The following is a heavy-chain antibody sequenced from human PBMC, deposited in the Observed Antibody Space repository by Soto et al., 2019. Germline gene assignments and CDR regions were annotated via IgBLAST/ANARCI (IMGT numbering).Heavy chain of an antibody. CDR3: ARSRVSVNYYGSGRPEDWFDP. Sequence: SETLSLTCTVSGGSISSGGYYWSWIRQHPGKGLEWIGYIYYSGSTYYNPSLKSRVTISVDTSKNQFSLKLSSVTAADTAVYYCARSRVSVNYYGSGRPEDWFDPWGQGTLVTV. V-gene: IGHV4-31*03. CDR2: IYYSGST. D-gene: IGHD3-10*01. CDR1: GGSISSGGYY. J-gene: IGHJ5*02.